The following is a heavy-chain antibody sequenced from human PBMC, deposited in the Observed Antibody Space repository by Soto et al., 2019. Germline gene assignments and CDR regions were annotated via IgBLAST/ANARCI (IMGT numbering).Heavy chain of an antibody. CDR3: ARMKGQLVPYYFDY. D-gene: IGHD6-6*01. CDR1: GGSVSSGSYY. J-gene: IGHJ4*02. Sequence: SETLSLTCTVSGGSVSSGSYYWSWIRQPPGKGLEWIGYIYYSGSTNYNPSLKSRVTISVDTSKNQFSLKLSSVTAADTAVYYCARMKGQLVPYYFDYWGQGTLVTVSS. V-gene: IGHV4-61*01. CDR2: IYYSGST.